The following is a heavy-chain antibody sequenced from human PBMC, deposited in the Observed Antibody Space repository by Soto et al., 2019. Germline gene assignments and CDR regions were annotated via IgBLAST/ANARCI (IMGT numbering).Heavy chain of an antibody. CDR2: INPSGGST. CDR1: GYTFTSYY. V-gene: IGHV1-46*01. CDR3: ARAGQLERREGWFDP. J-gene: IGHJ5*02. D-gene: IGHD1-1*01. Sequence: ASLKVSCKASGYTFTSYYMHWVRQAPGQGLEWMGIINPSGGSTSYAQKFQGRVTMTRDTSTSTVYMELSSLRSEDTAVYYCARAGQLERREGWFDPWGQGTLVTVSS.